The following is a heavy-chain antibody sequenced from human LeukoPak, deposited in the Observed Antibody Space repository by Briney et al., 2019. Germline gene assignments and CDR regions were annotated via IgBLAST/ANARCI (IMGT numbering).Heavy chain of an antibody. CDR1: GFTFSSYG. D-gene: IGHD3-22*01. CDR2: ISYDGSNK. V-gene: IGHV3-30*18. Sequence: QPGRSLRLSCAASGFTFSSYGMHWVRQAPGKGLEWVAVISYDGSNKYYADSVKGRFTISRDNSKNTLYLQMNSLRAEDTAVYYCAKGYYYDSSGYYYTSTSAFDYWGQGTQVTVSS. J-gene: IGHJ4*02. CDR3: AKGYYYDSSGYYYTSTSAFDY.